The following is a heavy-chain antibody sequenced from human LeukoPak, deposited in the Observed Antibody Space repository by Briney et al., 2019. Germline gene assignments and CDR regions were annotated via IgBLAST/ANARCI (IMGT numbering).Heavy chain of an antibody. D-gene: IGHD3-3*01. V-gene: IGHV4-59*01. CDR1: GGSISSYY. CDR3: ARDRRSYYDFWSGYYGMDV. J-gene: IGHJ6*02. Sequence: PSETLSLTCTVSGGSISSYYWSWFRQPPGKGLEWIGYIYYSGSTNYNPSLKRRVTISVDTSKNQFSLKLSSVTAADTAVDYCARDRRSYYDFWSGYYGMDVWGQGTTVTVSS. CDR2: IYYSGST.